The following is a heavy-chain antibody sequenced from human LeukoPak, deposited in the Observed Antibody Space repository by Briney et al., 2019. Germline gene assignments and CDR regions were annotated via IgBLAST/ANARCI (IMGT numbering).Heavy chain of an antibody. D-gene: IGHD3-10*01. J-gene: IGHJ4*02. V-gene: IGHV3-21*01. CDR2: ISSSSNYI. CDR1: GFTLSDYS. CDR3: ARVGSLIVRGIDY. Sequence: PGGSLRLSCAASGFTLSDYSMNWVRQAPGKGLEWVSSISSSSNYIYYADSVKGRFTISRDNAKNSLYLQMNSLRAEDTAVYYCARVGSLIVRGIDYWGQGTLVTVSS.